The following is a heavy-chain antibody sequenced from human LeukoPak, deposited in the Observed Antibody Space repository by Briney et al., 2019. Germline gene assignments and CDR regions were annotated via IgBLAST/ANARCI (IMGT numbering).Heavy chain of an antibody. Sequence: ASVTVSCKASGYTFTSYGISWVRQAPGQGLEGMGWISAYNGNTNYAQKLQGRVTMNTDTSTSTAYMELRSLRSDDTAVYYCARELSGYFINWFDPWGQGTLVTVSS. CDR3: ARELSGYFINWFDP. CDR1: GYTFTSYG. D-gene: IGHD3-3*01. CDR2: ISAYNGNT. J-gene: IGHJ5*02. V-gene: IGHV1-18*01.